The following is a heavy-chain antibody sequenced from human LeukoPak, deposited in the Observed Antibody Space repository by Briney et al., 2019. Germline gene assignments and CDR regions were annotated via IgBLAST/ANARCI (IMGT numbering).Heavy chain of an antibody. Sequence: GGSLRLYCAASGFTFSNAWMSWVRQAPGEGLEWVSAISGSGGRTYYAESVKGRFTISRDNSKTTLYLQKNSLRGEDTAVYYCSLYGDYVGVNYWGQGTLVTVSS. D-gene: IGHD4-17*01. CDR1: GFTFSNAW. J-gene: IGHJ4*02. V-gene: IGHV3-23*01. CDR2: ISGSGGRT. CDR3: SLYGDYVGVNY.